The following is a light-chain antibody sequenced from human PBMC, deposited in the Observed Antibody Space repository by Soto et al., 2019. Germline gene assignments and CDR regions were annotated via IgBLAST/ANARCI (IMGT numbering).Light chain of an antibody. Sequence: EIVLTQSPATLSLSPGERATLSCRASQSIGSYLAWYQQKPGQAPRLLIYDASNRATGIPARFSGSGSGADFTLTITSLEPEDSAVYYCQQRANWPLLTLGGGPKGEI. CDR1: QSIGSY. CDR2: DAS. CDR3: QQRANWPLLT. J-gene: IGKJ4*01. V-gene: IGKV3-11*01.